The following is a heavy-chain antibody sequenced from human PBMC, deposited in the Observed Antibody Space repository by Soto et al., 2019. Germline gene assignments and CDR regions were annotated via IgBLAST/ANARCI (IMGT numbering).Heavy chain of an antibody. V-gene: IGHV1-3*01. CDR1: GYTFTSYA. CDR3: ARWYYGSDPYAFDI. D-gene: IGHD3-10*01. CDR2: INAGNGNT. Sequence: QVQLVQSGAEVKKPGASVKVSCKASGYTFTSYAMHWVRQAPGQRLEWMGWINAGNGNTKYSQKFQGRVTITRDTAASTAYMELSSLRSEDTAVYYCARWYYGSDPYAFDIWGQGTMVTVSS. J-gene: IGHJ3*02.